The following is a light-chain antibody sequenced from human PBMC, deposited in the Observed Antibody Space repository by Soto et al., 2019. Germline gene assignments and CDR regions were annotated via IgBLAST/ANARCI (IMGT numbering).Light chain of an antibody. Sequence: EIVLTQSLATLSLSPGETATLSCRASQTLRGRYLAWYQQKPGQAPRLLIYGASTRATGIPDRFSGSGSGTDFTLTISRLEPEHFAVYYCQQYDTSPRTFGQGTKVDIK. CDR2: GAS. CDR1: QTLRGRY. J-gene: IGKJ1*01. V-gene: IGKV3-20*01. CDR3: QQYDTSPRT.